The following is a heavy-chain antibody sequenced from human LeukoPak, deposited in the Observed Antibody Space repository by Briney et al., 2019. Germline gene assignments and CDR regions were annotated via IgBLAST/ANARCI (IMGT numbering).Heavy chain of an antibody. CDR1: GGSVSSVSYY. J-gene: IGHJ4*02. CDR3: ATVLYYDSSGYER. D-gene: IGHD3-22*01. CDR2: FYSSGST. V-gene: IGHV4-61*01. Sequence: SDTLSLTCTVSGGSVSSVSYYWTWIRQPPGKGRECIGYFYSSGSTNYHPSLKSRVTISADTSKNQFSLKLSSVTAADTAMYYCATVLYYDSSGYERWGQGTLVTVSS.